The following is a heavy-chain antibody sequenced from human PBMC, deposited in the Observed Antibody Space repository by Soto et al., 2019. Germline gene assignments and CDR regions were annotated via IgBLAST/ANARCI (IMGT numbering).Heavy chain of an antibody. CDR1: GGSISSYY. J-gene: IGHJ4*02. CDR3: ARHTPAISISDH. Sequence: SETLSLTCTVSGGSISSYYWSWIRQPPGKGLEWIGYIYNSGSTIYNPSLKSRVTISVDTSKNQFSLKLSSVTAADTAVYYCARHTPAISISDHWGQGTLVTVSS. V-gene: IGHV4-59*08. D-gene: IGHD2-15*01. CDR2: IYNSGST.